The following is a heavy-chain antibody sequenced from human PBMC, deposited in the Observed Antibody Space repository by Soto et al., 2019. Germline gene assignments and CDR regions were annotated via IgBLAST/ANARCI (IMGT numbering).Heavy chain of an antibody. Sequence: SETLSLTCAVYGGSFSGYYWSWIRQPPGKGLEWIGEINHSGSTNYNPSLKSRVTISVDTSKNQFSLKLSSVTAADTAVYYCAHSSIFGVVIHPFDYWGQGTQVTVSS. CDR3: AHSSIFGVVIHPFDY. CDR1: GGSFSGYY. CDR2: INHSGST. V-gene: IGHV4-34*01. J-gene: IGHJ4*02. D-gene: IGHD3-3*01.